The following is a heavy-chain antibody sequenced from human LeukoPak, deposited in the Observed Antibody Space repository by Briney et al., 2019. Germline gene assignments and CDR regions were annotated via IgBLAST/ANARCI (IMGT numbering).Heavy chain of an antibody. V-gene: IGHV1-69*05. J-gene: IGHJ3*02. CDR1: GGTFSSYA. CDR3: ARDLPDFSLRISSGGFDI. CDR2: IIPIFGAP. D-gene: IGHD4-23*01. Sequence: SVKVSCKASGGTFSSYAISWARQAPGQGLEWMGGIIPIFGAPNYAQKFQGRVTITTDESTSTAYMELSSLRSEDTAVYYCARDLPDFSLRISSGGFDIWGQGTMVTVSA.